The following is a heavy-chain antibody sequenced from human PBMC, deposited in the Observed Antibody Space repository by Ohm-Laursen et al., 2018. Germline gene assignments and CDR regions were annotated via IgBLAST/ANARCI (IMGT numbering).Heavy chain of an antibody. D-gene: IGHD4-11*01. Sequence: TLSLTCVVSGGSISSGGYYWSWIRQHPGKGLEWIGYIYYSGSTYYNPSLKSLVTISVDTSKNQFSLKLSSVTAADTAVYYCASFDYSNYYAFDIWGQGTMVTVSS. CDR3: ASFDYSNYYAFDI. J-gene: IGHJ3*02. CDR1: GGSISSGGYY. CDR2: IYYSGST. V-gene: IGHV4-31*01.